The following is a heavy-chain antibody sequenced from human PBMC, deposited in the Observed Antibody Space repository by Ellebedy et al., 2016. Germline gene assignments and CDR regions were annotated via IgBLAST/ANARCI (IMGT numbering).Heavy chain of an antibody. D-gene: IGHD3-22*01. CDR3: ARRGGLGAFDI. CDR2: IYYSGST. V-gene: IGHV4-59*08. J-gene: IGHJ3*02. CDR1: GGSISSYY. Sequence: SETLSLTCTVSGGSISSYYWSRIRQPPGKGLEWIGYIYYSGSTNYNPSLKSRVTISVDTSKNQFSLKLSSVTAADTAVYYCARRGGLGAFDIWGQGTMVTVSS.